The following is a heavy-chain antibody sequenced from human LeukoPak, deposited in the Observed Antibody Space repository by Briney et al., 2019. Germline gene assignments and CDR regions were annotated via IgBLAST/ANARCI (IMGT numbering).Heavy chain of an antibody. Sequence: GGSLRLPCAASGFTFSSYSMNWVRQAPGKGLEWVSSISSSSSYIYYADSVKGRFTISRDNAKNSLYLQMNSLRAEDTAVYYCAGYYDSSGYGLTGAFDIWGQGTMVTVSS. J-gene: IGHJ3*02. CDR1: GFTFSSYS. V-gene: IGHV3-21*01. CDR2: ISSSSSYI. CDR3: AGYYDSSGYGLTGAFDI. D-gene: IGHD3-22*01.